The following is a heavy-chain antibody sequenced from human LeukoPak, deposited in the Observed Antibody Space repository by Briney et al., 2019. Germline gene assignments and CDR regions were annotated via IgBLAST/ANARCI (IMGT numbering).Heavy chain of an antibody. Sequence: SETLSLTCTVSGDSIRKGGYNWSWIRQHPEKGLEWIGYIFYTGNTHYNPSLQSRVSLSIDTSANHFSLKVNSVTAADTAVYYCARVVPGYFDVWGQGSLVTVSS. V-gene: IGHV4-31*03. D-gene: IGHD6-13*01. J-gene: IGHJ4*02. CDR2: IFYTGNT. CDR3: ARVVPGYFDV. CDR1: GDSIRKGGYN.